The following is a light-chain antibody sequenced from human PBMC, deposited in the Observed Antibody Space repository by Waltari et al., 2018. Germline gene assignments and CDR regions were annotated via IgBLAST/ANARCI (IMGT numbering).Light chain of an antibody. CDR3: QQYASSPYT. CDR1: QSVSSTY. V-gene: IGKV3-20*01. Sequence: EIVLTPSSGTLSLSPGERATLSCRASQSVSSTYLAWYQQKPGQAPRLLIYGTSSRATGIPDRFSGSGSGTDFTLTISRLEPDDFAVYYCQQYASSPYTFGQGTKLEIK. CDR2: GTS. J-gene: IGKJ2*01.